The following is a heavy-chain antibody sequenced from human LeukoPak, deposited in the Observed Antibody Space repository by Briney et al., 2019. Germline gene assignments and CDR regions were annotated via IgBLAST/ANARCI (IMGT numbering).Heavy chain of an antibody. J-gene: IGHJ6*03. V-gene: IGHV3-53*01. Sequence: GGSLRLSCAASGFTVSNKYMTWVRQAPGKGLEWVSLIYSDGRTYYADSVKGRCTISRDGSKNTLYLQMNSLRAEDTAIYYCAKNGDRGAYCSGGSCYPYYYYYIDVWGKGTTVTISS. CDR3: AKNGDRGAYCSGGSCYPYYYYYIDV. D-gene: IGHD2-15*01. CDR2: IYSDGRT. CDR1: GFTVSNKY.